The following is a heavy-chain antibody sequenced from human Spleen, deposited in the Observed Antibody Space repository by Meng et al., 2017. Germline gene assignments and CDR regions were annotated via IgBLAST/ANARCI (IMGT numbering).Heavy chain of an antibody. CDR1: GGSFSDYY. V-gene: IGHV4-34*01. Sequence: VQHPRGGAGLLKPSATLSPPFVVSGGSFSDYYWSWIRQPPGKGLEWIGEINHSGSTNYNPSLKSRVTISVDTSKNQFSLKLSSVTAADTAVYYCARFSVVVVAATGSYFDYWGQGTLVTVSS. CDR2: INHSGST. CDR3: ARFSVVVVAATGSYFDY. D-gene: IGHD2-15*01. J-gene: IGHJ4*02.